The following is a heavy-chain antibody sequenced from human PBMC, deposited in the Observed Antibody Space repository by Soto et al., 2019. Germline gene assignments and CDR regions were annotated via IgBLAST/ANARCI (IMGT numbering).Heavy chain of an antibody. V-gene: IGHV1-58*01. D-gene: IGHD1-26*01. CDR1: GFTFTSSA. CDR3: AAHSGSKRGFGY. Sequence: GASVKVSCKASGFTFTSSAVQWVRQARGQRLEWIGWIVVGSGNTNYAQKFQERVTITRDMSTSTAYMELSSLRSEDTAVYYCAAHSGSKRGFGYWGQGTLVTVSS. J-gene: IGHJ4*02. CDR2: IVVGSGNT.